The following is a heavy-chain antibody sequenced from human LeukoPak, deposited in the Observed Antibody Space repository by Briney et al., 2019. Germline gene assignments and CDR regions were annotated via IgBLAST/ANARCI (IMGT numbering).Heavy chain of an antibody. Sequence: ASVKVSCKASGYTFTGYYMHWVRQAPGQGLEWMGWINPNSGGTNYAQEFQGRVTMTRDTSISTAYMELSRLRSDDTAVYYCARFPTRDPNRYYFDYWGQGTLDTVSS. CDR1: GYTFTGYY. D-gene: IGHD3-16*01. V-gene: IGHV1-2*02. CDR2: INPNSGGT. CDR3: ARFPTRDPNRYYFDY. J-gene: IGHJ4*02.